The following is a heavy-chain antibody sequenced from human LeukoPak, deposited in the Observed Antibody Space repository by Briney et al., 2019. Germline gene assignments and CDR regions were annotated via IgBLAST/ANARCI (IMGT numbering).Heavy chain of an antibody. D-gene: IGHD3-22*01. V-gene: IGHV3-11*06. Sequence: GGSLRLSCAASGFTLSDYYMSWIRQAPGKGLEWVSYISSSSSYTNYADSVKGRFTISRDNAKNSLYLQMNSLTAEDTAVYYCARDQRDYYDSSGNGYFQHWGQGTLVTVSS. CDR2: ISSSSSYT. CDR1: GFTLSDYY. J-gene: IGHJ1*01. CDR3: ARDQRDYYDSSGNGYFQH.